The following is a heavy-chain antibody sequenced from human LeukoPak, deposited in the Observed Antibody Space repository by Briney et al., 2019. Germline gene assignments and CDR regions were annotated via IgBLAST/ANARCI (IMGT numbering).Heavy chain of an antibody. CDR1: GFTFSSYA. CDR2: IGNSGAST. D-gene: IGHD4-17*01. Sequence: GGSLRLSCAASGFTFSSYAMSWVRQAPGKGLEWVSLIGNSGASTYYADSVKGRFTISRDNSKNTLYLQMNSLRAEDTAVYYCARDGTVTAGPFDPWGGGTLVTVSS. V-gene: IGHV3-23*01. CDR3: ARDGTVTAGPFDP. J-gene: IGHJ5*02.